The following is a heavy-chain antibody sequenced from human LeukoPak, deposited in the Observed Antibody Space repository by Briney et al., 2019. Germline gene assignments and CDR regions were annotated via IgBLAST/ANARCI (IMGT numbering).Heavy chain of an antibody. CDR3: AKDRGRNYYDSSGYDDYYYYGMDV. CDR1: GFTFSSYA. V-gene: IGHV3-7*03. CDR2: IKQDGTRK. D-gene: IGHD3-22*01. J-gene: IGHJ6*02. Sequence: PGGSLRLSCAASGFTFSSYAMSWVRQAPGGGLEWVANIKQDGTRKYYVDSVKGRFTLSRDTAKNSLYLEMNSLRAEDTAVYYCAKDRGRNYYDSSGYDDYYYYGMDVWGQGTTVTVSS.